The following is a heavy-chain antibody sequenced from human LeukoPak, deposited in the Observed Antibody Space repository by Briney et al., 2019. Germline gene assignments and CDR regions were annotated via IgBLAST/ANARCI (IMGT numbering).Heavy chain of an antibody. CDR2: ISSSSSYI. D-gene: IGHD3-22*01. V-gene: IGHV3-21*01. J-gene: IGHJ3*02. Sequence: GGSLRLSCAASGFTFSSYSMNWVRQAPGKGLEWVSSISSSSSYIYYADSVKGRFTISRDNAKNSLYLQMNSLRAEDTAVYYCARNGADSSGFYDAFDIWGQGTMVTVSS. CDR1: GFTFSSYS. CDR3: ARNGADSSGFYDAFDI.